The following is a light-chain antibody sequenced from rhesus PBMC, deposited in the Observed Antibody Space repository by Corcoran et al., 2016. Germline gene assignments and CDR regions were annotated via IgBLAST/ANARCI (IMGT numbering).Light chain of an antibody. CDR1: QGISSY. CDR2: DAT. CDR3: QQYKGYPLT. J-gene: IGKJ4*01. V-gene: IGKV1-28*02. Sequence: DIQMTQSPSSLSASVGDTVTITCRASQGISSYLNWFQQKPGKAPKLLIYDATTLQSGVPSRFSGSGSGTDFTLTISSLQPEDFATYYCQQYKGYPLTFGGGTKVEIK.